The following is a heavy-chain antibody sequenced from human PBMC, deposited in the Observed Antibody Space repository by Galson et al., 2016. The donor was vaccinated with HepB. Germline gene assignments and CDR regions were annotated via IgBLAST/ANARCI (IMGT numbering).Heavy chain of an antibody. V-gene: IGHV3-23*01. CDR1: GITFRSA. Sequence: SLRLSCAVSGITFRSAMSWVRQAAGKGLEWVSGISGSGTSRFYGDAVKGRFTISRDKSKKTVYLEMNSLRTEDSAVYYCVKGGSYGVPFDYWGQGTLVTVSS. D-gene: IGHD1-26*01. J-gene: IGHJ4*02. CDR3: VKGGSYGVPFDY. CDR2: ISGSGTSR.